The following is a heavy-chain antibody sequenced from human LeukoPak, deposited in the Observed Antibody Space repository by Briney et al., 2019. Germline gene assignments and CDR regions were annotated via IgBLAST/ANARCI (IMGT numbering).Heavy chain of an antibody. CDR1: GGSISSSDYY. D-gene: IGHD2-21*01. V-gene: IGHV4-39*01. CDR3: ARALAHCGGGSCTRGYNWFDP. Sequence: TSETLSLTCIVSGGSISSSDYYWGWIRQPPGKGLEWIGSIYYGGSTYYNPSLKSRVTISVDTSMNQFSLKLSFVTTADTAVYYCARALAHCGGGSCTRGYNWFDPWGQGTLVTVPS. J-gene: IGHJ5*02. CDR2: IYYGGST.